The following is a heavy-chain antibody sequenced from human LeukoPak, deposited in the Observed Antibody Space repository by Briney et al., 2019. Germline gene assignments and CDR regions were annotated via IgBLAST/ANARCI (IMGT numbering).Heavy chain of an antibody. D-gene: IGHD5/OR15-5a*01. CDR3: AKGLVFHDNYFDN. J-gene: IGHJ4*02. Sequence: PGDSLRLSCVASGFSFSTYAMNWVRQVPGKGLEWVSTIGGGDDSTSYADSVKGRFTISSDFSKNTLYLQMNSLRAEDAAVYFCAKGLVFHDNYFDNWGQGTLVTVSS. CDR1: GFSFSTYA. V-gene: IGHV3-23*01. CDR2: IGGGDDST.